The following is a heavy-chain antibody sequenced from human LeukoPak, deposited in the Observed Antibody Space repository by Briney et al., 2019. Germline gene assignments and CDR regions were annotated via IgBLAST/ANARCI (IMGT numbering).Heavy chain of an antibody. V-gene: IGHV3-49*04. CDR3: TRGPLGMDISTGYGLCDY. CDR1: GFTFGDYA. J-gene: IGHJ4*02. D-gene: IGHD3-9*01. CDR2: IRSKAYGGTT. Sequence: GGSLRLSCTASGFTFGDYAMSWVRQAPGKGLEWVGFIRSKAYGGTTEYAASVKGRFTISRDDSKSIAYLQMNSLKTEDTAVYYCTRGPLGMDISTGYGLCDYWGQGTLVTVSS.